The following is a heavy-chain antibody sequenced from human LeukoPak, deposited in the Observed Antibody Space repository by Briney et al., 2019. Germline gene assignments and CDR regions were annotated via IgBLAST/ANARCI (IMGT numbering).Heavy chain of an antibody. V-gene: IGHV3-30*18. Sequence: GRSLRLSCAASGFTFSSDGMHWVRQAPGKGLEWVAVISYDGSNKYYADSVKGRFTISRDNSKNTLYLQMNSLRAEDTAVYYCAKVPYSSSWYGAFDIWGQGTMVTVSS. J-gene: IGHJ3*02. CDR3: AKVPYSSSWYGAFDI. D-gene: IGHD6-13*01. CDR2: ISYDGSNK. CDR1: GFTFSSDG.